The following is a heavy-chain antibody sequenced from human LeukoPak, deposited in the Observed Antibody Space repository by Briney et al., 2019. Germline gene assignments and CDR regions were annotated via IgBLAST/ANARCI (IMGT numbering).Heavy chain of an antibody. CDR2: INSDGSWT. V-gene: IGHV3-74*01. D-gene: IGHD2/OR15-2a*01. CDR1: GNYW. Sequence: GGSLRLSCAASGNYWMHWVRQAPGKGLVWVSHINSDGSWTSYADSVKGRFTISKDNAKNTAYLQMNNLRAEDTAVYYCVSFYEAHWGRGTLVTVSS. CDR3: VSFYEAH. J-gene: IGHJ4*02.